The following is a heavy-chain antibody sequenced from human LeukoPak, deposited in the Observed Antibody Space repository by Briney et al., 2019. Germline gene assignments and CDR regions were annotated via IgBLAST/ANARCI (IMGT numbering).Heavy chain of an antibody. V-gene: IGHV1-69*05. CDR2: IIPIFGTA. D-gene: IGHD4-17*01. CDR3: ARGSYDYGDYYYYYYMDV. CDR1: GGTFSSYA. J-gene: IGHJ6*03. Sequence: ASGNVSCKASGGTFSSYAISWVRQAPGQGLEWMGGIIPIFGTANYAQKFQGRVTITTDESTSTAYMELSSLRSEDTAVYYCARGSYDYGDYYYYYYMDVWGKGTTVTVSS.